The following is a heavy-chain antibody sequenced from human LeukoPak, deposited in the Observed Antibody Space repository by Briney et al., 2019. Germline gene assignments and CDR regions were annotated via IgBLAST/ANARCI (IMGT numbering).Heavy chain of an antibody. CDR3: ARDRETSGYYYMDV. Sequence: GASVKVSCKASGYTFTGYYVHWVRQAPGQGLEWMGRIDPNNGGTNYAQKFQGRVTMTKDTSLSTAYMEVNSLRSDDTAVYYCARDRETSGYYYMDVWGKGTTVTVS. CDR1: GYTFTGYY. CDR2: IDPNNGGT. V-gene: IGHV1-2*06. J-gene: IGHJ6*03. D-gene: IGHD5-24*01.